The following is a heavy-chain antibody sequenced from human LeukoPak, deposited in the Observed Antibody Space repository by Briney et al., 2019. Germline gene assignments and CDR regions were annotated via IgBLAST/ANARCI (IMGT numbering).Heavy chain of an antibody. CDR3: ASDYYDSMVPRWFDP. V-gene: IGHV3-48*02. D-gene: IGHD3-22*01. Sequence: PGGALRLSCAVSGGTFSSYYLNWGRQATGKGGEGFSYISTSTSTIYYANSVKGRFTTSIHNDNNSLHLQINSLTDEDTAVYYFASDYYDSMVPRWFDPWGQGTLVTVSS. CDR2: ISTSTSTI. J-gene: IGHJ5*02. CDR1: GGTFSSYY.